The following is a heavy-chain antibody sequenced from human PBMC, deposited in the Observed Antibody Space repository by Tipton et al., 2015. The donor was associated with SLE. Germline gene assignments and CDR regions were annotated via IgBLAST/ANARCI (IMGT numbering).Heavy chain of an antibody. V-gene: IGHV4-34*01. D-gene: IGHD6-13*01. CDR3: ARPTRRVSSSLGY. CDR2: INHSGST. J-gene: IGHJ4*02. CDR1: GGSFSGYY. Sequence: TLSLTCAVYGGSFSGYYWSWIRQPPGKGLEWIGEINHSGSTNYNPSLKSRVTISVDTSKNQFSLKLSSVAAADTAVYYCARPTRRVSSSLGYWGQGTLVTVSS.